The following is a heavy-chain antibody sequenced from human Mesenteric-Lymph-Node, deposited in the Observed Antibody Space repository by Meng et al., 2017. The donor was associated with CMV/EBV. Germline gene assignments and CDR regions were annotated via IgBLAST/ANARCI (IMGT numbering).Heavy chain of an antibody. CDR3: GGDDFDY. V-gene: IGHV1-69*04. CDR2: IITIFGIA. J-gene: IGHJ4*02. CDR1: GGTFSNDP. Sequence: SVNVCCKAAGGTFSNDPNSWVRQAAGQGLEWMGRIITIFGIANDAQKFQGRVTITADKSTTTAYMELGSLRSEDTAVYYCGGDDFDYWGQGTLVTVSS.